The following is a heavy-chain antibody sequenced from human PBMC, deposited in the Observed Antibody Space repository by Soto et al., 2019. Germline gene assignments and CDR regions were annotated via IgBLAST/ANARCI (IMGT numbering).Heavy chain of an antibody. CDR3: AREGRPIIVYYYYRMDV. D-gene: IGHD2-15*01. Sequence: QVQLVQSGAEVKKPGSSVKVSCKASGGTFSSYAISWVRQAPGQGLEWMGGIIPIFGTANYAQKFQGRVTITADKSTSTAYMELSSLRSEDTAVYYCAREGRPIIVYYYYRMDVWGQGTTVTVSS. J-gene: IGHJ6*02. V-gene: IGHV1-69*06. CDR1: GGTFSSYA. CDR2: IIPIFGTA.